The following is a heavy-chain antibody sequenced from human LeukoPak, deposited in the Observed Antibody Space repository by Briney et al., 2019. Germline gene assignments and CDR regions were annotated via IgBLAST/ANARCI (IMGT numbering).Heavy chain of an antibody. D-gene: IGHD3-10*01. CDR3: ARVHTYYYGSGSYLSDY. CDR1: GYTFTSYG. J-gene: IGHJ4*02. Sequence: GASLKVSCKASGYTFTSYGISWVRRPPGQGLEWMGWISAYDGNANYAQKLQGRVTMTTDTSTSTAYTELRSLRSDDTAVYYCARVHTYYYGSGSYLSDYWGQGTLVTVSS. V-gene: IGHV1-18*01. CDR2: ISAYDGNA.